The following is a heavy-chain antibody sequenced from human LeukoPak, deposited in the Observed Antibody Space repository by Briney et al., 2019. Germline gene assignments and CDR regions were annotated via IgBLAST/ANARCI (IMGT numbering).Heavy chain of an antibody. CDR1: GFTVSSNY. V-gene: IGHV3-53*01. Sequence: GGSLRLSCAASGFTVSSNYMSWVRQAPGKGLEWVSVIYSGGSTYYADSVRGRFTISRDNSKNTLYLQMNSLRAEDTAVYYCARDGRFGELFVYWGQGTLVTVSS. CDR2: IYSGGST. J-gene: IGHJ4*02. D-gene: IGHD3-10*01. CDR3: ARDGRFGELFVY.